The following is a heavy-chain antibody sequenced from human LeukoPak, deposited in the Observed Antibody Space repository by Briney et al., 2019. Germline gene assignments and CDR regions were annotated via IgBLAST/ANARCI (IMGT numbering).Heavy chain of an antibody. J-gene: IGHJ4*02. CDR3: ATYRQVLLPFES. Sequence: GGSLRLSCAASGFTFSSYSMNWVRQAPGKGLEWVSSISSSSSYIYYADSVKGRFTISRDNAKNSLYLQMNSLRAEDTAIYYCATYRQVLLPFESWGQGTLVTISS. CDR1: GFTFSSYS. CDR2: ISSSSSYI. V-gene: IGHV3-21*04. D-gene: IGHD2-8*02.